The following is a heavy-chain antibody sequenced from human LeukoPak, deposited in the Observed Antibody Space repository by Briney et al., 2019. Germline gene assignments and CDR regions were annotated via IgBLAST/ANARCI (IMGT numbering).Heavy chain of an antibody. D-gene: IGHD4-23*01. CDR1: GFTFSDYY. CDR3: ARHDFGGNSGDY. CDR2: ISSSSSYT. Sequence: GGSLRLSCAASGFTFSDYYMSWIRQAPGKGLEWVSYISSSSSYTNYADPVKGRFTISRDNAKNSLYLQMNSLRAEDTAVYYCARHDFGGNSGDYWGQGTLVTVSS. V-gene: IGHV3-11*03. J-gene: IGHJ4*02.